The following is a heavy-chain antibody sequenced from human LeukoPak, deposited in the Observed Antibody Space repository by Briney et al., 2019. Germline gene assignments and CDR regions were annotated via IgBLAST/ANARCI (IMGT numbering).Heavy chain of an antibody. CDR2: IYSGGST. D-gene: IGHD3-10*01. J-gene: IGHJ4*02. CDR3: ARDRGSEDGDY. V-gene: IGHV3-66*01. Sequence: PGRSLRLSCAASGFTVSSNYMSWVRQAPGKGLEWVSVIYSGGSTYYADSVKGRFTISRDNSKNTLYLQMNSLRAEDTAVYYCARDRGSEDGDYWGQGTLVTVSS. CDR1: GFTVSSNY.